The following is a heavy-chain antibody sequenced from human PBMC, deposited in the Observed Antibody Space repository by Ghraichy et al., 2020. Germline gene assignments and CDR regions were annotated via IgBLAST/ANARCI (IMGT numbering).Heavy chain of an antibody. J-gene: IGHJ4*02. V-gene: IGHV3-30*18. D-gene: IGHD1-7*01. CDR3: VKDLEEYNYNYLFDY. CDR2: ISFEGSNR. CDR1: GFIFSNYG. Sequence: GGSLRLSCAASGFIFSNYGMHWVRQTPGKGLEWLTVISFEGSNRYYADSVKGRFTISRDNSENTVYLQMNSLRTEDTAIYYCVKDLEEYNYNYLFDYWGQGTLVTVSS.